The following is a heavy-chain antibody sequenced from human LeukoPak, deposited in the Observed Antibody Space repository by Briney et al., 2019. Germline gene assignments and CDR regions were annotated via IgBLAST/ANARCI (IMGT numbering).Heavy chain of an antibody. CDR2: ISGSGGNT. Sequence: GGSLRLSCAASGFTFSTYAMSWVRQATGKGLECVSTISGSGGNTYYAHSVKGRFTISRDNSKNTLNLQMNSLRAEDTAVYYCAKDEVVGATSDCWGQGTLVTVSS. V-gene: IGHV3-23*01. J-gene: IGHJ4*02. CDR3: AKDEVVGATSDC. CDR1: GFTFSTYA. D-gene: IGHD1-26*01.